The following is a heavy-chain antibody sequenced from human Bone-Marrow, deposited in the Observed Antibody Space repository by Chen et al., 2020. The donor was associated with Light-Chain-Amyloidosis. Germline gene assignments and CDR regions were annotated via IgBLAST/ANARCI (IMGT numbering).Heavy chain of an antibody. CDR3: ARDRGRYCTNGVCYIPPVAGNYYYYGMDV. CDR2: IIPIFGTA. D-gene: IGHD2-8*01. J-gene: IGHJ6*02. Sequence: QVQLVQSGAGVKEPGSSVKVPCKASGGTFSSYSISWGRQAPGQGPGWMGGIIPIFGTANYAQKFQGRVTITADESTSTAYMELSSLRSEDTAVYYCARDRGRYCTNGVCYIPPVAGNYYYYGMDVWGQGTTVTVSS. V-gene: IGHV1-69*01. CDR1: GGTFSSYS.